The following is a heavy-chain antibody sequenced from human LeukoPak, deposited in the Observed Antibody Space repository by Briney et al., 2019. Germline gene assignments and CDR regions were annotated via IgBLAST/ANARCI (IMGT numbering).Heavy chain of an antibody. D-gene: IGHD5-24*01. J-gene: IGHJ4*02. CDR2: MSPNSANT. Sequence: GASVKVSCKASGYTFISHDINWVRQASGQGLEWVGWMSPNSANTGHAQKFQGRVTMTRNTSISTAYMELSSLRSEDTAVYYCARGLIMERWLPNIDYWGQGTLVTVSS. V-gene: IGHV1-8*01. CDR3: ARGLIMERWLPNIDY. CDR1: GYTFISHD.